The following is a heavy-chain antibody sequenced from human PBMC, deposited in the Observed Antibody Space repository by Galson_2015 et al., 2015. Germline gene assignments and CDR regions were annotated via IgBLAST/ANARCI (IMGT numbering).Heavy chain of an antibody. D-gene: IGHD3-16*01. J-gene: IGHJ4*02. CDR1: GGSISSSSYY. CDR2: IYYSGNT. CDR3: ARRGWGASFDS. V-gene: IGHV4-39*07. Sequence: SETLSLTCIVSGGSISSSSYYWGWIRQPPGKGLEWIGSIYYSGNTYYNPSLQSRVTISVDTSKNQFSLKLRSVTAADTAVYYCARRGWGASFDSWGQGTLVTVSS.